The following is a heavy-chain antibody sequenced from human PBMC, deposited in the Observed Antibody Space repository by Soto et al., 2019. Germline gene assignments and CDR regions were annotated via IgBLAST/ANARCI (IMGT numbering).Heavy chain of an antibody. CDR3: ARHDEYYDFWSGYYFDY. J-gene: IGHJ4*02. D-gene: IGHD3-3*01. V-gene: IGHV4-59*08. Sequence: SETLSLTCTVSGGSISSYYWSWIRQPPGKGLEWIGYIYYSGSTNYNPSLKSRVTISVDTSKNQFSLKLSSVTAADTAVYYCARHDEYYDFWSGYYFDYWGQGTLVTVSS. CDR2: IYYSGST. CDR1: GGSISSYY.